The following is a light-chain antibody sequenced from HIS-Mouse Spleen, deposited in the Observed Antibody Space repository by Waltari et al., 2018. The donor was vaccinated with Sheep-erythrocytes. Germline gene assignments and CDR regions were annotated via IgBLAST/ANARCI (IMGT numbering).Light chain of an antibody. CDR1: SSDVGGYNY. CDR2: DVS. V-gene: IGLV2-11*01. Sequence: QSALTQPRSVSGSPGQSVTISCTGTSSDVGGYNYVSWYQQHPGKAPKLMIYDVSKRPSEVPDWLSCSKSGNTASLTISGLQAEDEADYYCCSYAGSYTWVFGGGTKLTVL. CDR3: CSYAGSYTWV. J-gene: IGLJ3*02.